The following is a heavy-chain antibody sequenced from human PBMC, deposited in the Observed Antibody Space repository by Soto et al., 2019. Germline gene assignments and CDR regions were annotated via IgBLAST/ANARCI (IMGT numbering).Heavy chain of an antibody. J-gene: IGHJ6*02. CDR3: ARDASCSGGSCYSGTYYYYYGMDV. V-gene: IGHV1-18*04. Sequence: GASVKVSCKASGYTFTSYGISWVRQAPGQGLEWMGWISAYNGNTNYAQKLQGRVIMTTDTSTSTAYMELRSLRSDDTAVYYCARDASCSGGSCYSGTYYYYYGMDVWGQGTTVTVSS. D-gene: IGHD2-15*01. CDR1: GYTFTSYG. CDR2: ISAYNGNT.